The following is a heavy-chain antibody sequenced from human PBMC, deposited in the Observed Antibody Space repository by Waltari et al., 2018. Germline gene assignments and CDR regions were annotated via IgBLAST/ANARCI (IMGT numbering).Heavy chain of an antibody. CDR1: GGSISSRDYP. CDR2: IYHIGSA. Sequence: QVQLQESGSGLVKHSQTLSLTCTVSGGSISSRDYPWRWIRQPPGKDLEWIGYIYHIGSAYYSPSLKSRATISLDRSKNQFSLRLNSVTATDTAVYYCAREFRQTSGDYGWFDPWGQGILVTVSS. V-gene: IGHV4-30-2*01. J-gene: IGHJ5*02. D-gene: IGHD4-17*01. CDR3: AREFRQTSGDYGWFDP.